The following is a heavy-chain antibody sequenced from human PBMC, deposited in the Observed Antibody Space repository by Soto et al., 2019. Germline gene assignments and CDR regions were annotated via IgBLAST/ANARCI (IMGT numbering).Heavy chain of an antibody. D-gene: IGHD5-12*01. V-gene: IGHV4-34*01. J-gene: IGHJ3*02. CDR2: IYYSGST. CDR1: GGSFSGYY. Sequence: PSETLSLTCAVYGGSFSGYYWSWIRQPPGKGLEWIGSIYYSGSTYYNSSLKTRVTISVDTSENQFSLKLSSVTAADTAVYYCAKRYSGYDDAFDIWGQGTMVTVSS. CDR3: AKRYSGYDDAFDI.